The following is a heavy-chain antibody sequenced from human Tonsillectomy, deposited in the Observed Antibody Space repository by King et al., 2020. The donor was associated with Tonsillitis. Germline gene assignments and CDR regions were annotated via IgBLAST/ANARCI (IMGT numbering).Heavy chain of an antibody. CDR3: ATTYYATAVDP. CDR2: IYYSGST. J-gene: IGHJ5*02. V-gene: IGHV4-39*01. D-gene: IGHD3-22*01. CDR1: GGSISSRTYY. Sequence: VPLQESGPGLVKPSETLSLTCTVSGGSISSRTYYWGWIRQSPGKGLEWIGNIYYSGSTYYNPSLKSRVTISINTSQNQFSLKLTSVTAADTAVYYCATTYYATAVDPWGQGTLVTVSS.